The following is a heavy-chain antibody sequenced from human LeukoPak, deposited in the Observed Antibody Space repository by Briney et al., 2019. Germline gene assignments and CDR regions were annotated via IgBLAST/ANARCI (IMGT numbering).Heavy chain of an antibody. V-gene: IGHV3-48*01. D-gene: IGHD2-15*01. Sequence: GGSLRLSCAASGFTFSSYNMNWVRQAPGKGLEWASYISSSSSTIYYADSVKGRFTISRDNAKNSLYLQMNSLRAEDTAVYYCARDQGGGHTYYFDYWGQGTLVTVAS. J-gene: IGHJ4*02. CDR3: ARDQGGGHTYYFDY. CDR1: GFTFSSYN. CDR2: ISSSSSTI.